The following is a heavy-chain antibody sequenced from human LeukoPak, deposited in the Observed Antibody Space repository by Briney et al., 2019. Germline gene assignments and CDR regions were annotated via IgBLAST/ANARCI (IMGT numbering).Heavy chain of an antibody. D-gene: IGHD2-2*01. CDR3: TTDPLYCSSTSCHDY. CDR2: IISKTADGTT. V-gene: IGHV3-15*01. CDR1: GFTFSNAW. J-gene: IGHJ4*02. Sequence: GRSLRLSCAAFGFTFSNAWMGWVRPAPGDGLEWVGCIISKTADGTTDYAAPVKGRFTISRDDSKNTLYLQMNSLKTEDTAVYYCTTDPLYCSSTSCHDYWGQGTLVTVSS.